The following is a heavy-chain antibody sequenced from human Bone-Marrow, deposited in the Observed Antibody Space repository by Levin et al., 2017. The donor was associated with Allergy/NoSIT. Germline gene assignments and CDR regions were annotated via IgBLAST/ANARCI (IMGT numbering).Heavy chain of an antibody. V-gene: IGHV3-48*03. Sequence: GGSLRLSCAASGFTFSSYEMNWVRQAPGKGLEWVSYISSSGSTIYYADSVKGRFTISRDNAKNSLYLQMNSLRAEDTAVYYCARELKEYYYYGMDVWGQGTTVTVSS. J-gene: IGHJ6*02. CDR2: ISSSGSTI. CDR3: ARELKEYYYYGMDV. CDR1: GFTFSSYE.